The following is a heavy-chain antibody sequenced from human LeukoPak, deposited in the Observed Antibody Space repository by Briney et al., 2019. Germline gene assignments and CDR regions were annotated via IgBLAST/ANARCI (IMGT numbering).Heavy chain of an antibody. CDR1: GYTFTSYG. D-gene: IGHD6-13*01. CDR3: ARSYSSSWYGLYYYYYMDV. V-gene: IGHV1-18*01. Sequence: GASVKVSCKASGYTFTSYGISWVRQAPGQGLEWMGWISAYNGNTNYAQKLQGRVTMTTDTSTSTAYMELRSLRSDDTAVYYCARSYSSSWYGLYYYYYMDVWGKGTTVTISS. CDR2: ISAYNGNT. J-gene: IGHJ6*03.